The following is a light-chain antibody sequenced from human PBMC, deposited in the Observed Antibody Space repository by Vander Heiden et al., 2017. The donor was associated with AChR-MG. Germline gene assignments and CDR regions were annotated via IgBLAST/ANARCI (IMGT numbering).Light chain of an antibody. CDR3: SSYTSSSTLGV. Sequence: QSALTQPASVSGSPAQSLTISCTESSSDVGGYNYVSWYQQHPGKAPKLMIYDVSNRPSGVSKRFSGSKSGNTASLTISGLQAEDEADYYCSSYTSSSTLGVFGGGTKLTVL. V-gene: IGLV2-14*01. J-gene: IGLJ2*01. CDR1: SSDVGGYNY. CDR2: DVS.